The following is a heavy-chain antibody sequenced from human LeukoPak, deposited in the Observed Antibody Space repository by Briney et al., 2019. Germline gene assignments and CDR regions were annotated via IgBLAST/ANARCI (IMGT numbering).Heavy chain of an antibody. J-gene: IGHJ4*02. CDR3: ARGWYYDIDEGY. CDR1: GYTFTSYA. V-gene: IGHV1-3*01. Sequence: ASVKVSCKASGYTFTSYAMHWVRQAPGQRLEWMGWINAGNGNTKYSQKFQGRVTITRDTSASTAYMELSSLRSEDTAVYYCARGWYYDIDEGYWGQGTLVTVSS. CDR2: INAGNGNT. D-gene: IGHD3-9*01.